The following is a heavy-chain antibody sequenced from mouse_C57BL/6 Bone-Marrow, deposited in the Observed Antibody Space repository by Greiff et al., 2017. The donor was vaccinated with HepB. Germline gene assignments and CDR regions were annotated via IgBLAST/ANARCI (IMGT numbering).Heavy chain of an antibody. D-gene: IGHD1-1*01. Sequence: VKLQQSGAELVRPGASVTLSCKASGYTFTDYEMHWVKQTPVHGLEWIGAIDPETGGTAYNQKFKGKATLTADKSSSTAYMQLSSLTSEDSAVYFCARLGGYGRAWFAYWGQGTMVTVSA. J-gene: IGHJ3*01. CDR2: IDPETGGT. V-gene: IGHV1-15*01. CDR1: GYTFTDYE. CDR3: ARLGGYGRAWFAY.